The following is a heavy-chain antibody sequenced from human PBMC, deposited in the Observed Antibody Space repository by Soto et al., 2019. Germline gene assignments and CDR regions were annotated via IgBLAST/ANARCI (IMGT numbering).Heavy chain of an antibody. J-gene: IGHJ6*02. Sequence: GGSLRLSCAASGFTFSNAWMSWVRQAPGKGLEWVGRIKSKTDGGTTDYAAPVKGRFTISRDDSKNTLYLQMNSLKTEDTAVYYCTTEGRHYDILTGYYYYYGMDVWGQGTTVTVSS. D-gene: IGHD3-9*01. CDR2: IKSKTDGGTT. CDR3: TTEGRHYDILTGYYYYYGMDV. V-gene: IGHV3-15*01. CDR1: GFTFSNAW.